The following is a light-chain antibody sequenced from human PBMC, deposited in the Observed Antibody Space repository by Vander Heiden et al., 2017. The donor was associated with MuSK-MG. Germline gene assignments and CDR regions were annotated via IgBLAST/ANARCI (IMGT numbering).Light chain of an antibody. V-gene: IGLV2-14*03. J-gene: IGLJ1*01. Sequence: QSALTQTASVSGSPGQAITISCTRTNSDVGTHNSVSWYQQHPGKAPKLLIYDVSHRPSGVSNRFSASKSGTAASLTISGLQAEDEADYYCSSFTSSSTLVFGTGTKVTVL. CDR2: DVS. CDR3: SSFTSSSTLV. CDR1: NSDVGTHNS.